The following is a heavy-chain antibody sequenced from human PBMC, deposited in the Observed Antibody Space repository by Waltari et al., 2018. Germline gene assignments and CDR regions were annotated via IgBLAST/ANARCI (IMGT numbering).Heavy chain of an antibody. D-gene: IGHD6-13*01. CDR2: ISWNRGTT. V-gene: IGHV3-9*01. CDR3: AKKAGSSWTEAFDV. J-gene: IGHJ3*01. Sequence: EAQLVESGGGLVQPGRSLRLSCAASGFIFDSYAIHWFRQPPGKGLEGVWGISWNRGTTAYAGSVKGRFTISRDNARSSLFLQMDSLRVEDTALYFCAKKAGSSWTEAFDVWGRGTMVTVSS. CDR1: GFIFDSYA.